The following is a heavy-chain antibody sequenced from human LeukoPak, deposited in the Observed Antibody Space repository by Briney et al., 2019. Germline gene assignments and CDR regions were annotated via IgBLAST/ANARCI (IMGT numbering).Heavy chain of an antibody. J-gene: IGHJ3*02. V-gene: IGHV3-9*01. CDR2: ISWNSGSI. CDR3: AREQEAFDI. CDR1: GFTFDDYA. Sequence: PGRSLRLSCAASGFTFDDYAMHWVRQAPGKGLEWVSGISWNSGSIGYADSVKGRFTISRDNSKNTLYLQMNSLRAEDTALYYCAREQEAFDIWGQGTMVTVSS.